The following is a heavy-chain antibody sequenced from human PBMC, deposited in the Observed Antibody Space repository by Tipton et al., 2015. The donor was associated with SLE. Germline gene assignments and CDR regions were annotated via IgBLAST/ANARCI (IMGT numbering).Heavy chain of an antibody. CDR3: AGGEQHLVTDY. V-gene: IGHV4-4*08. Sequence: TLSLTCSVSGDSRSSFYWSWIRKPPGKGLEFIGYIYASGTTNYNPSLKSRVTMSLDASKIQFSLTLASVTAADTAGYYCAGGEQHLVTDYLGQGTLVTVSS. CDR1: GDSRSSFY. J-gene: IGHJ4*02. CDR2: IYASGTT. D-gene: IGHD6-13*01.